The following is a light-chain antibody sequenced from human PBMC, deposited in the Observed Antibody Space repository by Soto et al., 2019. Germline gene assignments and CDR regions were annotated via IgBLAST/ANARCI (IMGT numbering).Light chain of an antibody. CDR2: SNH. CDR3: AAWDDSLKGVV. J-gene: IGLJ2*01. Sequence: QSVLTQPPSASVTPGQRVTISCSGSSSNIGGNTVSWYQQLPGAAPKLLIYSNHQRPSGVPDRFSGSKSGTSASLAISGLQSEDEADYYCAAWDDSLKGVVFGGGTQLTVL. V-gene: IGLV1-44*01. CDR1: SSNIGGNT.